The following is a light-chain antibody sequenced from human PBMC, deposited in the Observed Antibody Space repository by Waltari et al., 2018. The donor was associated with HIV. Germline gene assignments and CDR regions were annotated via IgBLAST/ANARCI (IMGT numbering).Light chain of an antibody. CDR2: HVS. J-gene: IGLJ2*01. V-gene: IGLV2-14*03. CDR3: TSYTSSNTLVI. Sequence: QSALTQPASVSGSPGQSITLSCTGTSSDVGVYNYVPWYQQHPAKAPKLMIYHVSNRPSGVSNRFSGSKSGNTASLTISGLQAEDEADYYCTSYTSSNTLVIFGGGTKLTVL. CDR1: SSDVGVYNY.